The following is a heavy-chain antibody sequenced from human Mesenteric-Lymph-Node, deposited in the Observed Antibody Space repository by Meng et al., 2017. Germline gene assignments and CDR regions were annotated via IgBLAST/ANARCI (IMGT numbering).Heavy chain of an antibody. J-gene: IGHJ4*02. D-gene: IGHD6-19*01. CDR1: GYSFRTYW. Sequence: GESLKISCKASGYSFRTYWIGWVRQMPGKGLEWMGIIYPGDSETRYSPSFQGQVTISVDKSISTAYLQWRSLKASDTAMYYCARHSGQWPSLGIDNWGQGTLVTVSS. CDR2: IYPGDSET. V-gene: IGHV5-51*01. CDR3: ARHSGQWPSLGIDN.